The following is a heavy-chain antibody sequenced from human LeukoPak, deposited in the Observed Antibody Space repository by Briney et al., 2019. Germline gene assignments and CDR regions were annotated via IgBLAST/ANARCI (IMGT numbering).Heavy chain of an antibody. V-gene: IGHV1-2*02. CDR2: INPNSGGT. CDR1: GYTFTGYY. CDR3: ARVKYGDYDIWFDP. J-gene: IGHJ5*02. Sequence: ASVKVSCKASGYTFTGYYMHWVRQAPGQGLEWMGWINPNSGGTNYAQKFQGRVTMTRDTSISTAYMELSRLRSDDTAVYYCARVKYGDYDIWFDPWGQGTLVTVSS. D-gene: IGHD4-17*01.